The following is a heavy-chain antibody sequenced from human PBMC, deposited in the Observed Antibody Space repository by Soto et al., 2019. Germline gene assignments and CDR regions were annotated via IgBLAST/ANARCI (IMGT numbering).Heavy chain of an antibody. CDR3: ARDRSGGYNWFDP. D-gene: IGHD2-15*01. Sequence: SETLSLTCTVSGDSINNYYWTWIRQTPGKGLEWIGDIYYSGTTKYNPSLKSRVTISADTSKNQFSLNLRSVTAADTAVYYCARDRSGGYNWFDPWGQGTLVTVPQ. CDR1: GDSINNYY. J-gene: IGHJ5*02. V-gene: IGHV4-59*01. CDR2: IYYSGTT.